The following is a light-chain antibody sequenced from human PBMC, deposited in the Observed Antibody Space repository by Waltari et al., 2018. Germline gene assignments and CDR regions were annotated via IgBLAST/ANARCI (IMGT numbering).Light chain of an antibody. Sequence: DIQMTQSPSTLSASVRDRVTITCRASQSISNWLAWYQQKPGKAPKLLIYKASTLESGVPSRCSGSGSGTEFTLTISSLQPDDFATYYCQQYNSYSLLTFGGGTKVEIK. CDR2: KAS. V-gene: IGKV1-5*03. CDR1: QSISNW. CDR3: QQYNSYSLLT. J-gene: IGKJ4*01.